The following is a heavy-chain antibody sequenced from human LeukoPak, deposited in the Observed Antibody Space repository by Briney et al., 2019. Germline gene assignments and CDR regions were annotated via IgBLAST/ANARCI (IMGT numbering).Heavy chain of an antibody. CDR3: ARASIVVVPAYYYYYGMDV. CDR1: GFTFSSYS. Sequence: GGSLRLSCAASGFTFSSYSMNWVRQAPGKGLEWVSSISSSSSYIYYADSVKGRFTISRDNAKNSLYLQMNSLRAEDTAVYYCARASIVVVPAYYYYYGMDVWGQGTTVTVSS. V-gene: IGHV3-21*01. J-gene: IGHJ6*02. CDR2: ISSSSSYI. D-gene: IGHD2-2*01.